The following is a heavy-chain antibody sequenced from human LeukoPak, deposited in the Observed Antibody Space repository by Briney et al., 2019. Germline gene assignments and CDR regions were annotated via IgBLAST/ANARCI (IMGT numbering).Heavy chain of an antibody. CDR2: INSDGSST. D-gene: IGHD1-26*01. V-gene: IGHV3-74*01. CDR3: ATPRGSGSYLAFDY. J-gene: IGHJ4*02. CDR1: GFTFSSYW. Sequence: GGSLRLSCAASGFTFSSYWMHWVRQAPGKGLVWVSRINSDGSSTSYADSVKGRFTISRDNAKNTLHLQMNSLRAEDTVVYYCATPRGSGSYLAFDYWGQGTLVTVSS.